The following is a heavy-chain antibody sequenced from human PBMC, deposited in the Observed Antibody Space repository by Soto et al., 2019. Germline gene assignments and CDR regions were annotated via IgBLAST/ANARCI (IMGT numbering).Heavy chain of an antibody. CDR1: GGSITSYH. J-gene: IGHJ6*04. CDR3: AREPRVVLWFGDSTHYGMYV. Sequence: SETLSLTCIVSGGSITSYHWSWIRQLPEKGLEWIAYTSYTGNTNYNPSFQSRVTISIDTSKNQFSLKLTPMTAADTAVYYCAREPRVVLWFGDSTHYGMYVWGKGSTVPVSS. V-gene: IGHV4-59*01. D-gene: IGHD3-10*01. CDR2: TSYTGNT.